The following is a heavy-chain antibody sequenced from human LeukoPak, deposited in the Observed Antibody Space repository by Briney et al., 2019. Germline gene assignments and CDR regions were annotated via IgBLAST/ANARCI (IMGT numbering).Heavy chain of an antibody. CDR3: TRQYCSSTSCYINWFDP. D-gene: IGHD2-2*02. J-gene: IGHJ5*02. CDR1: GFTFSNAW. V-gene: IGHV3-15*07. Sequence: GGSLRLSCATSGFTFSNAWMNWVRQAPGKGLEWVGRIRSNSDGGTIDYAVPVKGRFALSRDDSKNTLYLQMNSLQTEDTAVYYCTRQYCSSTSCYINWFDPWGQGTLVTVSS. CDR2: IRSNSDGGTI.